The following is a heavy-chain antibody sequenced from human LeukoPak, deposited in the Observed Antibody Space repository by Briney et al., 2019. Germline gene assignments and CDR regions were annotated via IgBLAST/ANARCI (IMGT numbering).Heavy chain of an antibody. CDR2: INPNSGGT. CDR1: GYTFTGYY. J-gene: IGHJ5*02. CDR3: ARDGSGWSSNWFDP. V-gene: IGHV1-2*02. D-gene: IGHD6-19*01. Sequence: ASVKVSCKAYGYTFTGYYMNWVRQAPGQGLEWMGWINPNSGGTNYAQKFQGRVTLTRDTSIGTAYMELSRLRSDDTAVYYCARDGSGWSSNWFDPWGQGTLVTVSS.